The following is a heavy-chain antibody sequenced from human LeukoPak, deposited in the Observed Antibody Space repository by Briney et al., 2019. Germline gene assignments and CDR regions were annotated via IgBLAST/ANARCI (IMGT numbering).Heavy chain of an antibody. Sequence: EEPLKISCEASGYILTTYWISWVRQMPGKGLEWMGRIHPGDSYTNYSPSFQGRVTISADKSISTAYLQWSSLKASDTAMYYCARHDKGSYWYFDLWGRGTLVTVS. V-gene: IGHV5-10-1*01. CDR1: GYILTTYW. CDR2: IHPGDSYT. CDR3: ARHDKGSYWYFDL. J-gene: IGHJ2*01. D-gene: IGHD2-15*01.